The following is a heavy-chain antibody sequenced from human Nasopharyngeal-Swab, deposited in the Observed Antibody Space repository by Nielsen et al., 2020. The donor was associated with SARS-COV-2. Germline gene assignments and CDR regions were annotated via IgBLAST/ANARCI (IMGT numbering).Heavy chain of an antibody. V-gene: IGHV6-1*01. Sequence: SETLSLTCAISGDSVSNDRVAWKWIRQSQSRGLEWLGRTYYRSEWYNDYAVSVKSRITIKPDPSTNQFSLQLNSVTPEDTAVYYCARDEGAHNSWGQGTLVTVSS. CDR1: GDSVSNDRVA. J-gene: IGHJ4*02. D-gene: IGHD3-16*01. CDR3: ARDEGAHNS. CDR2: TYYRSEWYN.